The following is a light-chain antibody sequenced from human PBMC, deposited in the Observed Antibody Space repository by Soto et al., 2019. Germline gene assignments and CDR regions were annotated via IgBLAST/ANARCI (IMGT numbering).Light chain of an antibody. V-gene: IGKV1-39*01. Sequence: IEMTQSPASLSASVGDRVTITCRASQSINTYLNWYQQKPGKAPKLLIFAASSLQSGVPSRFTGGGSGTGFTLTISSLQPEDFATYYCLQHNSYPRTFGQGTKVDIK. CDR1: QSINTY. CDR2: AAS. J-gene: IGKJ1*01. CDR3: LQHNSYPRT.